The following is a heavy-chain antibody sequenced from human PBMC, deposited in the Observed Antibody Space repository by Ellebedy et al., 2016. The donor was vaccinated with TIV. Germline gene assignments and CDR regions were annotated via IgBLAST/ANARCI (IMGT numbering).Heavy chain of an antibody. CDR3: ARGWTYYYGSGSYNWFDP. Sequence: ASVKVSXXASGGTFSSYAMHWVRQAPGQRLEWMGWINAGNGNTKYSQKFQGRVTITRDTSASTAYMELSSLRSEDTAVYYCARGWTYYYGSGSYNWFDPWGQGTLVTVSS. CDR1: GGTFSSYA. D-gene: IGHD3-10*01. CDR2: INAGNGNT. V-gene: IGHV1-3*01. J-gene: IGHJ5*02.